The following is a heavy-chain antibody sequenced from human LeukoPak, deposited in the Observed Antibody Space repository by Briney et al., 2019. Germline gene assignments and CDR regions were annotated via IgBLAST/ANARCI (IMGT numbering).Heavy chain of an antibody. CDR2: INHSGST. V-gene: IGHV4-34*01. Sequence: PSETLSLTCAVYGGSFSGYYWSWIRQPPGKVLEWIGEINHSGSTNYNPSLKSRVTISVDTSKNQFSLKLSSVTAADTAVYYCARGARALAVVVVPAADIWGQGTMVTVSS. CDR3: ARGARALAVVVVPAADI. CDR1: GGSFSGYY. D-gene: IGHD2-2*01. J-gene: IGHJ3*02.